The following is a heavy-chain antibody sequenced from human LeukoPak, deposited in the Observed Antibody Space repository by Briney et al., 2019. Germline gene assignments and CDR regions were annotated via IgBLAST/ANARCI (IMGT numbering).Heavy chain of an antibody. D-gene: IGHD1-26*01. CDR3: ARDNSGSYYDYYYGMDV. Sequence: GGSLRLSCAASGFTVSSNYMSWVRQAPGKGLEWVSVIYSGGSTYYADSVEGRFTISRDNFKNTLYLQMNSLRAEDTAVYYCARDNSGSYYDYYYGMDVWGQGTTVTVSS. CDR2: IYSGGST. V-gene: IGHV3-66*01. J-gene: IGHJ6*02. CDR1: GFTVSSNY.